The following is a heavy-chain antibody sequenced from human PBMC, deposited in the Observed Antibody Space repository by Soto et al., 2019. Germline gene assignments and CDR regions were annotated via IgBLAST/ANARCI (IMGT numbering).Heavy chain of an antibody. V-gene: IGHV3-74*03. CDR3: ARGPGHGGSYCEH. Sequence: EVQLVESGGGLVQPGGSLRLSCVASGFTLSSYWMYWVRQVPGKGLLWVSRISTDGSKTEYADSVKGRFTISRDNAKSAMYLQMDSLRVEDMGVYYCARGPGHGGSYCEHWGQGTLVTVSS. CDR1: GFTLSSYW. J-gene: IGHJ4*02. CDR2: ISTDGSKT. D-gene: IGHD5-12*01.